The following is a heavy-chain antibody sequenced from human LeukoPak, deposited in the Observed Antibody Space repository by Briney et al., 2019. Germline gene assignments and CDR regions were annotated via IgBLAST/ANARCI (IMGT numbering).Heavy chain of an antibody. J-gene: IGHJ4*02. CDR1: GGSISSGGYS. CDR2: ICHSGST. V-gene: IGHV4-30-2*01. CDR3: ASGGYSYGFDY. D-gene: IGHD5-18*01. Sequence: SETLSLTCAVSGGSISSGGYSWSWIRQPPGKGLEWIGYICHSGSTYYNLSLKSRVTISVDRSKNQFSLKLSSVTAADTAMYYCASGGYSYGFDYWGQGTLVTVSS.